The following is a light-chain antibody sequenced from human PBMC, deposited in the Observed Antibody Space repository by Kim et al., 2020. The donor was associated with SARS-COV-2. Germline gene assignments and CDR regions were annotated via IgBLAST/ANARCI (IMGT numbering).Light chain of an antibody. CDR3: QQTYSAART. CDR1: QDISRY. J-gene: IGKJ1*01. V-gene: IGKV1-39*01. Sequence: DIQMTQSPSSLSASVGDRVTITCRASQDISRYLNWYQQKPGKAPKLLIYTASSLQSGVPSRFTGSGSETDFTLAISSLQPEDFATYCCQQTYSAARTFGQGTKVDIK. CDR2: TAS.